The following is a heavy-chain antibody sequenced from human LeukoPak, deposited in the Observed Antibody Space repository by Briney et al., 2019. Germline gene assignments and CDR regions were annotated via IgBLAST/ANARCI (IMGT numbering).Heavy chain of an antibody. CDR2: IYHDGNT. Sequence: SETLSLTCGVSGGSINSGDWWTWVRQPPGKGLEWIGEIYHDGNTYYNPSLENRVTISVDKSKNQFSLTLSSVTAADTAVYYCASNQGMGAYFDSWGQGTLVTVSS. CDR1: GGSINSGDW. J-gene: IGHJ4*02. CDR3: ASNQGMGAYFDS. D-gene: IGHD1-26*01. V-gene: IGHV4-4*02.